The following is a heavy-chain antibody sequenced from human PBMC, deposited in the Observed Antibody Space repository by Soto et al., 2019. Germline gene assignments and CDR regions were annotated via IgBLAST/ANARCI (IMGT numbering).Heavy chain of an antibody. CDR2: IYYSGST. Sequence: SETLSLTCTVSGGSVSSGSYYWSWIRQPPGKGLEWIGYIYYSGSTNYNPSLKSRVTISVDTSKNQFSLKLSSVTAADTAVYYCASHYGDYDYWGQGTLVTVSS. CDR3: ASHYGDYDY. CDR1: GGSVSSGSYY. V-gene: IGHV4-61*01. D-gene: IGHD4-17*01. J-gene: IGHJ4*02.